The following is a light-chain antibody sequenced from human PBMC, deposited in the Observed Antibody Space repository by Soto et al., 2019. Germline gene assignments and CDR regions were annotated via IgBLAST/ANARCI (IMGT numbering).Light chain of an antibody. CDR1: QSISSY. CDR2: AAS. CDR3: QQSYSTPPWT. J-gene: IGKJ1*01. V-gene: IGKV1-39*01. Sequence: DIQMTQSPSSLSASVGDRVTITCRASQSISSYLNWYQQKPGKAPKLLIYAASSLQSGVPSRFSGSGSGTDFTLTISSLQPEDFATYYCQQSYSTPPWTVGQGTKVEIK.